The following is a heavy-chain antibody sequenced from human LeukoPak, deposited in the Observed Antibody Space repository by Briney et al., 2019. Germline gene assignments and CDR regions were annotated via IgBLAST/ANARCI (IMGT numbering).Heavy chain of an antibody. J-gene: IGHJ3*02. CDR2: ISAYNGNT. Sequence: ASVKVSCKVSGYTLTELSMHWVRQAPGQGLEWMGWISAYNGNTNYAQKLQGRVTMTTDTSTSTAYMELRSLRSDDTAVYYCARGAGMNAFDIWGQGTMVTVSS. D-gene: IGHD6-13*01. V-gene: IGHV1-18*01. CDR3: ARGAGMNAFDI. CDR1: GYTLTELS.